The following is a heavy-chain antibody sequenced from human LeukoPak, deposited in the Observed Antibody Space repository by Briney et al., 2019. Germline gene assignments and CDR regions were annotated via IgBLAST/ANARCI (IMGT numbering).Heavy chain of an antibody. CDR3: ARVFYCTNGVCFIYDY. Sequence: GGSLRLSCAASGFTFSDYYMSWVRQAPGKGLEWVANIKQDGGEKYYVDSVKGRFTISRDNAKKSLYLQMNSLRAEDTAVYYCARVFYCTNGVCFIYDYWGQGALVTVSS. J-gene: IGHJ4*02. D-gene: IGHD2-8*01. CDR1: GFTFSDYY. V-gene: IGHV3-7*01. CDR2: IKQDGGEK.